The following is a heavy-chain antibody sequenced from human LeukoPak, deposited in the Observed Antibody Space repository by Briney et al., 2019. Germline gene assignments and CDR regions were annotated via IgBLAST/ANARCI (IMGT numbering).Heavy chain of an antibody. J-gene: IGHJ4*02. CDR2: IYYSGNT. V-gene: IGHV4-59*12. Sequence: SVTLSLTCTVSGGSISNYYWTWIRQPPGKGLEWIGSIYYSGNTNYNPSLKSRVTMSVDTSKNQFSLKLTSVTVAATAVYYCAREGGGGSVGYWGWGQGTLVTV. CDR1: GGSISNYY. CDR3: AREGGGGSVGYWG. D-gene: IGHD3-10*01.